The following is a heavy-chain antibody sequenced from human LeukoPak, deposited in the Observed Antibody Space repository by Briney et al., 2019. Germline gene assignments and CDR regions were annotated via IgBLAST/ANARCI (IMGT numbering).Heavy chain of an antibody. D-gene: IGHD3-16*01. CDR3: AKEHGISYGVDY. Sequence: GGSLRLSCAASGFTFKSYHMHWVRQAPGKGLEWVAFIWHDGSNKYYADSVKGRFTISRDNSKNTLYLQMNSLTAEDTAVYYCAKEHGISYGVDYWGQGTLVTVSS. CDR1: GFTFKSYH. V-gene: IGHV3-30*02. CDR2: IWHDGSNK. J-gene: IGHJ4*02.